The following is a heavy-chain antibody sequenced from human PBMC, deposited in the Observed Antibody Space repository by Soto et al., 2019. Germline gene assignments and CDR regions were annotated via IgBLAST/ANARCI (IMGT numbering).Heavy chain of an antibody. Sequence: PSETLSLTCAVYGGSSSGYYWSWIRQPPGKGLEWIGEINHSGSANYNPSLESRVTISVDTSKNQFSLSLSSVTAADTGVYYCGGVTLEYSSSWYGWFDPWGQGTLVTVSS. CDR2: INHSGSA. CDR1: GGSSSGYY. J-gene: IGHJ5*02. V-gene: IGHV4-34*01. D-gene: IGHD6-13*01. CDR3: GGVTLEYSSSWYGWFDP.